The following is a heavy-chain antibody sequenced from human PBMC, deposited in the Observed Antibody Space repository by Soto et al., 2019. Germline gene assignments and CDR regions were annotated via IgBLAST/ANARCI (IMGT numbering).Heavy chain of an antibody. D-gene: IGHD6-19*01. V-gene: IGHV3-48*02. CDR2: NSRSSSAV. J-gene: IGHJ3*02. CDR1: GFTFSIYR. Sequence: GGSLRLSCAASGFTFSIYRMNWVRQAHGKGLEWVSYNSRSSSAVYYADSVKGRFTITRDNAKNSLYLQMNSLRDEDTAVYYCARESQWAFDIWGQGTMVTVSS. CDR3: ARESQWAFDI.